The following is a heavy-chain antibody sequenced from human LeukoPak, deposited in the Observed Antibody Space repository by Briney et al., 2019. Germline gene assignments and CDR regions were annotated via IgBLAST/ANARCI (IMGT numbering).Heavy chain of an antibody. V-gene: IGHV3-30-3*01. Sequence: GGSLRLSCAASGFTFSSYAMHWVRQAPGKGLEWVAVISYDGSNKYYADSVKGRFTISRDNSKNTLYLQMNSLRAEDTAVYYCAKDSTGTVTPDYWGQGTLVTVSS. D-gene: IGHD4-17*01. CDR2: ISYDGSNK. CDR1: GFTFSSYA. J-gene: IGHJ4*02. CDR3: AKDSTGTVTPDY.